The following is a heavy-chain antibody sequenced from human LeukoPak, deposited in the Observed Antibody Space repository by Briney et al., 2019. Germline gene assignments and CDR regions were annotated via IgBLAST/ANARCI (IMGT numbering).Heavy chain of an antibody. CDR3: ARQGLAAAARRYFDY. J-gene: IGHJ4*02. D-gene: IGHD6-13*01. Sequence: SQTLSLTCTVSGGSISSGGYYWSWIRQPPGKGLEWIGSIYYSGSTYYNPSLKSRVTISVDTSKNQFSLKLSSVTAADTAVYYCARQGLAAAARRYFDYWGQGTLVTVSS. CDR1: GGSISSGGYY. CDR2: IYYSGST. V-gene: IGHV4-39*01.